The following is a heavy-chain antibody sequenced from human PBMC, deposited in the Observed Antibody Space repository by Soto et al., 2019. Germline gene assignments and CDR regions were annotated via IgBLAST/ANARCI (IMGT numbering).Heavy chain of an antibody. CDR3: ARDLECSVGSCYPRGYYGMDV. J-gene: IGHJ6*04. CDR2: ISAYDGNT. CDR1: GCTFTSYG. Sequence: ASVKVSCKASGCTFTSYGMSWVGQAPGRGLEWMGWISAYDGNTKYAQKLQGRVTMTTDTSKSTAYMELRSLRSDDTAVYYCARDLECSVGSCYPRGYYGMDVWGKGTKVTVSS. V-gene: IGHV1-18*01. D-gene: IGHD2-15*01.